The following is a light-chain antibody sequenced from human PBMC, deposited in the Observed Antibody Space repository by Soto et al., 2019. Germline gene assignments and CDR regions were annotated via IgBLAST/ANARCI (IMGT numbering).Light chain of an antibody. CDR1: QSINSW. V-gene: IGKV1-5*03. J-gene: IGKJ3*01. Sequence: DIQMTQSPPTLSASVGDRVIITCRASQSINSWLAWYQQKPGKAPKLLIYKASSLESGVPSRFSGSGSGTEFTLTISSLQPDDFATYYCQHYNSYSIFTFGPGTTVDIK. CDR3: QHYNSYSIFT. CDR2: KAS.